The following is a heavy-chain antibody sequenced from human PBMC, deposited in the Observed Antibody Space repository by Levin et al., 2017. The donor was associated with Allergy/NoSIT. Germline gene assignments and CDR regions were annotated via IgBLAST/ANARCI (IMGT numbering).Heavy chain of an antibody. V-gene: IGHV4-39*07. D-gene: IGHD4-17*01. J-gene: IGHJ6*02. Sequence: SETLSLTCTVSGGSISSSSYYWGWIRQPPGKGLEWIGSIYYSGSTYYNPSLKSRVTISVDTSKNQFSLKLSSVTAADTAVYYCARVAGDYALGLTDGMDVWGQGTTVTVSS. CDR3: ARVAGDYALGLTDGMDV. CDR2: IYYSGST. CDR1: GGSISSSSYY.